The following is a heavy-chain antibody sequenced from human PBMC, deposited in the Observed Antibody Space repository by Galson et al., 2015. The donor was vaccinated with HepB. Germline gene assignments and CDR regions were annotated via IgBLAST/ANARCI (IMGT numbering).Heavy chain of an antibody. V-gene: IGHV1-2*02. D-gene: IGHD2-2*02. CDR1: GYSLSEMA. Sequence: SVKVSCKVSGYSLSEMAMHWVRQAPGQGLEWMGWINPNSGGTNYAQKFQGRVTMTRDTSISTAYMELSRLRSDDTAVYYCAREGCSSTSCYTAFDYWGQGTLVTVSS. J-gene: IGHJ4*02. CDR2: INPNSGGT. CDR3: AREGCSSTSCYTAFDY.